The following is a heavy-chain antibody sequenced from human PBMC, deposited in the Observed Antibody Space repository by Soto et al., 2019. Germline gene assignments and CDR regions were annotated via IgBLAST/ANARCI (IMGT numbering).Heavy chain of an antibody. V-gene: IGHV1-69*02. Sequence: SVKVSCKASGGTFSSYTISWVRQAPGQGLEWMGRIIPILGIANYAQKFQGRATMTRNTSISTAYMELSSLRSEDTAVYYCAAKNHDLGTKFDYWGQGTLVTVSS. CDR3: AAKNHDLGTKFDY. CDR2: IIPILGIA. J-gene: IGHJ4*02. CDR1: GGTFSSYT. D-gene: IGHD5-12*01.